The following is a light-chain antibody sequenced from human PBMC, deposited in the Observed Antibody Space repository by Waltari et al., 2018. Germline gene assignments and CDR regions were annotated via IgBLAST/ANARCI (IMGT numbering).Light chain of an antibody. CDR1: SSDVGVDDS. Sequence: QSALTQPASVSGSPGQSITISCTGSSSDVGVDDSASWYEDHPGQAPKVIIYDVNKRPSGVSDRFSGSKSGNTASLTISGLQAEDEATFYCSSQSTRNGVIFGGGTKVTVL. V-gene: IGLV2-14*03. CDR2: DVN. CDR3: SSQSTRNGVI. J-gene: IGLJ2*01.